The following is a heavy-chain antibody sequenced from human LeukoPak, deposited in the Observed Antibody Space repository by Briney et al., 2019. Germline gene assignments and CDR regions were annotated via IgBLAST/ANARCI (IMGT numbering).Heavy chain of an antibody. Sequence: GGSLRLSCAASGFTISSYWMTWLRQAPGKGLEWVANIRGDGGLEYFVDSVKGRFSISRDNAKNSLYLQMNSLRAEDTAVYYCARDIARDSSGYYYGDDAFDIWGQGTMVTVSS. CDR2: IRGDGGLE. CDR3: ARDIARDSSGYYYGDDAFDI. V-gene: IGHV3-7*01. CDR1: GFTISSYW. D-gene: IGHD3-22*01. J-gene: IGHJ3*02.